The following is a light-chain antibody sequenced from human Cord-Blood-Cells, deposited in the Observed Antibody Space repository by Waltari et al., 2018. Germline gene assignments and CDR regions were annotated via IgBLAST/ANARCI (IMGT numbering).Light chain of an antibody. CDR2: DAS. V-gene: IGKV1-13*02. CDR1: QGISSA. J-gene: IGKJ5*01. CDR3: QQFNSYPIT. Sequence: AIQLTQSPSSLSASVGDRVTITCRARQGISSALAWYQPKPGKAPKLLIYDASSLESGVPSRFSGSGSGTDFTLTISSLQPEDFATYYCQQFNSYPITFGQGTRLAIK.